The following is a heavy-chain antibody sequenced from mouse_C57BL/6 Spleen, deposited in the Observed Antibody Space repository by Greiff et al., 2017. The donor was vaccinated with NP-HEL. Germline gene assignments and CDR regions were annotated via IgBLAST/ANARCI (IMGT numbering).Heavy chain of an antibody. V-gene: IGHV1-18*01. CDR1: GYTFTDYN. D-gene: IGHD2-2*01. J-gene: IGHJ3*01. Sequence: VQLKESGPELVKPGASVKIPCKASGYTFTDYNMDWVKQSHGKSLEWIGDINPNNGGTIYNQKFKGKATLTVDKSSSTAYMELRSLTSEDTAVYYCARSLMVTTRAWFAYWGQGTLVTVSA. CDR3: ARSLMVTTRAWFAY. CDR2: INPNNGGT.